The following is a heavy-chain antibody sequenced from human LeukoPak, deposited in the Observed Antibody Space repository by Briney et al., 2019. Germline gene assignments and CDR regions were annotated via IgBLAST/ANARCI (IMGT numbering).Heavy chain of an antibody. CDR1: GFTFGSYW. D-gene: IGHD2-2*01. CDR2: INNDGSNT. Sequence: GSLRLSCAASGFTFGSYWMQWVRQTPEKGLVWVAHINNDGSNTIYADSVKGRFTTSRDNAKNTLYLQMNSLTAEDTAVYYCARGAMPHANWFDPWGQGTLVTVSS. CDR3: ARGAMPHANWFDP. V-gene: IGHV3-74*01. J-gene: IGHJ5*02.